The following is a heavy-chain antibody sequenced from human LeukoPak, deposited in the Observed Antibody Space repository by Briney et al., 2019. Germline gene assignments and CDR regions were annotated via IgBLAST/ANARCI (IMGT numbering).Heavy chain of an antibody. Sequence: ASVKVSCKAYGYTFTRYGLSWVRQAPGQGLEGMGWISADNGNTNYAQKLQGRLTMTTDTSTSTAYMQLRSLRSDDTAIYYCARDNGIAVAADYWGQGTLVTVSS. CDR3: ARDNGIAVAADY. CDR1: GYTFTRYG. J-gene: IGHJ4*02. D-gene: IGHD6-19*01. V-gene: IGHV1-18*04. CDR2: ISADNGNT.